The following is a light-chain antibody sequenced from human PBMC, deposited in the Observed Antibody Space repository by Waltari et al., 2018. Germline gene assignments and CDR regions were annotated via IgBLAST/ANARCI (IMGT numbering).Light chain of an antibody. J-gene: IGKJ3*01. CDR1: QGSGSW. Sequence: DIQMSQSPSTLSASVGDGVTITCRASQGSGSWLAWSQQKPGKAPKLLIYKASSLEGGVPSRFSGRGSGTDFTFTISSLQPDDFAVYFCQQYTTFPTFGPGTKVDI. V-gene: IGKV1-5*03. CDR3: QQYTTFPT. CDR2: KAS.